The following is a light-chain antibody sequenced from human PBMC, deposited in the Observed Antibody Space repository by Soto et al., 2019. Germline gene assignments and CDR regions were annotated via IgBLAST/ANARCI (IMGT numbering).Light chain of an antibody. Sequence: AIQLSQAPYSLAASVGDRVTITCMASQGISSAVAWYQQKPGKAPKLLIYDASSLESGVPSRFSGSGSGTDFTLTIRSLQPEDFGTYYCQQFNSYPLTFGGGTKVEI. V-gene: IGKV1-13*02. CDR2: DAS. CDR3: QQFNSYPLT. J-gene: IGKJ4*01. CDR1: QGISSA.